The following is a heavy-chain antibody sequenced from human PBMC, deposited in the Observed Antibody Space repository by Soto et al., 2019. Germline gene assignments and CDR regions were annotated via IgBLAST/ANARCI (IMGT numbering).Heavy chain of an antibody. J-gene: IGHJ4*02. V-gene: IGHV1-2*02. CDR1: GYTFTDYY. CDR2: INPNSGAT. CDR3: ARGGGDIVQMVYALPWY. D-gene: IGHD2-8*01. Sequence: QVHLVQSGAEVKKPGASVKVSCKASGYTFTDYYMHWVRQAPGQGLEWMGWINPNSGATSYAQRFQGRVTMTRDTSISTAYRELSRLTSDDTAVYYCARGGGDIVQMVYALPWYWGQGTLVTVSS.